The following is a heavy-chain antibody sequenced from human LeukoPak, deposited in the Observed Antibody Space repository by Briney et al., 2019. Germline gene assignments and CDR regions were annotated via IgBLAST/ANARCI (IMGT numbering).Heavy chain of an antibody. CDR1: GYTFTSYG. CDR3: ARDRRILEWLFTFDY. J-gene: IGHJ4*02. D-gene: IGHD3-3*01. V-gene: IGHV1-18*01. Sequence: ASVKVSCKASGYTFTSYGISWVRQAPGQGLEWMGWISAYNGNTNYAQKLQGRVIMTTDTSTSTAYMELRSLRSDDTAVYYCARDRRILEWLFTFDYWGQGTLVTVSS. CDR2: ISAYNGNT.